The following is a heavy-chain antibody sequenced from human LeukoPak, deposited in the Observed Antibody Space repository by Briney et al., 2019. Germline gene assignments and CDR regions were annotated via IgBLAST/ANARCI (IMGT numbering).Heavy chain of an antibody. CDR3: ARGGSSWYSDWFDP. CDR2: IYTSGST. V-gene: IGHV4-4*07. CDR1: GGSISSYY. J-gene: IGHJ5*02. D-gene: IGHD6-13*01. Sequence: PSETLSLTCTVSGGSISSYYWSWIRQPAGKGLEWIGRIYTSGSTNYNPSLTSRVTMSVDTSKNQFSLKLSSVTAADTAVYYCARGGSSWYSDWFDPWGQGTLVTVSS.